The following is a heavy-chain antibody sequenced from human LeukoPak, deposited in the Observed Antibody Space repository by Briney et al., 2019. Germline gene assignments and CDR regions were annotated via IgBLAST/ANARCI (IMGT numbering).Heavy chain of an antibody. CDR2: MNPNSGNT. J-gene: IGHJ6*03. D-gene: IGHD3-3*01. V-gene: IGHV1-8*03. Sequence: GGSVKVSRKGSGYTFTSYDINWVRQATGQGLEWMGWMNPNSGNTGYAQKFQGRVTITRNTSISTAYMELSSLRSEDTAVYYCARVVRFLEWSPSDYYYYYMDVWGKGTTVTVSS. CDR1: GYTFTSYD. CDR3: ARVVRFLEWSPSDYYYYYMDV.